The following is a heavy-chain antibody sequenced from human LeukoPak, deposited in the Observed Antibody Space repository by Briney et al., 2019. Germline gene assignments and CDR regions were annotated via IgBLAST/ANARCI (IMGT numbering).Heavy chain of an antibody. CDR3: ARSSPPNYYDSSGYYDY. V-gene: IGHV3-74*01. J-gene: IGHJ4*02. CDR2: INSDGSST. Sequence: PGGSLRLSCAASSFTFSSYWMTWVRQAPGKGLVWVSRINSDGSSTSYADSVKGRFTISRDNAKNTLYLQMNSLRAEDTAVYYCARSSPPNYYDSSGYYDYWGQGTLVTVSS. D-gene: IGHD3-22*01. CDR1: SFTFSSYW.